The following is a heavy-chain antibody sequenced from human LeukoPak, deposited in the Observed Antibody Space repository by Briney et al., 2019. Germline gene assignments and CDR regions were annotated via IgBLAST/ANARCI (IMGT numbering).Heavy chain of an antibody. CDR2: IYSGGST. Sequence: GGSLRLSCAASGFTVSSNYMSWVRQAPGEGLEWVSVIYSGGSTYYADSVKGRFTISRDNSKNTLYLQMNSLRAEDTAVYYCASILRRGRSFDYWGQGTLVTVSS. V-gene: IGHV3-66*02. CDR3: ASILRRGRSFDY. J-gene: IGHJ4*02. D-gene: IGHD2-8*01. CDR1: GFTVSSNY.